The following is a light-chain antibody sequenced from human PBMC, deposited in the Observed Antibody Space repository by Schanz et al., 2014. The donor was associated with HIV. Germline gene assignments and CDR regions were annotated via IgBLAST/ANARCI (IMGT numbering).Light chain of an antibody. CDR1: SSDVGGYNY. J-gene: IGLJ3*02. Sequence: QSALTQPPSASGSPGQSVTISCTGTSSDVGGYNYVSWYQHHPGKAPKLLISEVNKRPSGVPDRFSGSKSGSTASLAISGLQSEDEGDYYCATWDDGLDGWVFGGGTKVTVL. CDR3: ATWDDGLDGWV. V-gene: IGLV2-8*01. CDR2: EVN.